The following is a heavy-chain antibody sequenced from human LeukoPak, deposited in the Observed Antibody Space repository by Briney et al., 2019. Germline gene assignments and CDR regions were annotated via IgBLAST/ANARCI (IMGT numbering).Heavy chain of an antibody. J-gene: IGHJ4*02. Sequence: SETLSLTCTVSGGSVSSGSYYWSWIRQPPGKGLEWIGYIYYSGSTNYNPSLKSRVTISVDTSKNQFSLKLSSATAADTAVYYCARANDYGPAYWGQGTLVTVSS. CDR2: IYYSGST. CDR1: GGSVSSGSYY. V-gene: IGHV4-61*01. D-gene: IGHD4-17*01. CDR3: ARANDYGPAY.